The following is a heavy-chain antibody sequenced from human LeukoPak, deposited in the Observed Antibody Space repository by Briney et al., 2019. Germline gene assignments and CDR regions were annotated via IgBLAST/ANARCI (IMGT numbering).Heavy chain of an antibody. CDR2: ISDHGTNK. Sequence: GGSLSLSCAASGFTFSSYGMYWVRQTPDKGLEWVAVISDHGTNKHYTDSLKGRFTISRDNSKDPFSLRIVSLRPADTSVCYCAKGFYSGGSSFLIDYWGQGTLVTVSS. J-gene: IGHJ4*02. CDR3: AKGFYSGGSSFLIDY. V-gene: IGHV3-30*18. D-gene: IGHD2-15*01. CDR1: GFTFSSYG.